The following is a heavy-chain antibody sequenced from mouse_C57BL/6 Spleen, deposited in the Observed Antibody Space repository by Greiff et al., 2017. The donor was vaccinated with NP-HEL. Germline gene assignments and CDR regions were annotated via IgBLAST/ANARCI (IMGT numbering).Heavy chain of an antibody. J-gene: IGHJ4*01. D-gene: IGHD1-1*01. CDR3: TRWMYYGSGGAYAMDY. CDR2: IDPETGGT. CDR1: GYTFTDYE. V-gene: IGHV1-15*01. Sequence: QVQLQQSGAELVRPGASVTLSCKASGYTFTDYEMHWVKQTPVHGLEWIGAIDPETGGTAYNQKFKGKAILTADKSSSTAYMELRSLTSEDSAVYYCTRWMYYGSGGAYAMDYWGQGTSVTVSS.